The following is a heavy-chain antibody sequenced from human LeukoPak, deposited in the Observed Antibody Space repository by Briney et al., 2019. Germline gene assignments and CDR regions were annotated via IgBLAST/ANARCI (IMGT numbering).Heavy chain of an antibody. J-gene: IGHJ4*02. CDR2: IYHTGST. CDR3: ARDYGGRFDY. CDR1: GYSISSGDY. Sequence: PSETLSLTCGVSGYSISSGDYWGWIRPPPGKGLEWIGTIYHTGSTHHNPPLESRVTTSVDTSKNHFSLKLSSVTAADTAVYYCARDYGGRFDYWGQGILVTVSS. V-gene: IGHV4-38-2*02. D-gene: IGHD4-23*01.